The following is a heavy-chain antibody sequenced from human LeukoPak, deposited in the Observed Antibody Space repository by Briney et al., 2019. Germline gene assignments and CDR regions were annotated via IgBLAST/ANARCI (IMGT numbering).Heavy chain of an antibody. CDR3: ARDQTPDAFDI. CDR2: INSDGSST. J-gene: IGHJ3*02. CDR1: GFTFSSYW. Sequence: PGGSLGLSCAASGFTFSSYWMHWVRQAPGKGLVWVSRINSDGSSTSYADSVKSRFTISRDNAKNTLYLQMNSLRAEDTAVYYCARDQTPDAFDIWGQGTMVTVSS. V-gene: IGHV3-74*01.